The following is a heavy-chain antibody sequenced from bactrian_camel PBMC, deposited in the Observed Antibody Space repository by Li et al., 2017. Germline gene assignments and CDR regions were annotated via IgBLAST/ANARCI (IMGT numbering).Heavy chain of an antibody. CDR1: GFTFSNNW. V-gene: IGHV3S6*01. J-gene: IGHJ4*01. CDR2: IYTYDGTT. D-gene: IGHD2*01. Sequence: HVQLVESGGGLVQPGGSLRLSCIPSGFTFSNNWMHWVRQAPGKGLEWVSSIYTYDGTTTSADSVKGRFTLSQDNAKQAVYLQMDSLTPEDTAMYYCGTDGEDCDGGYRVLAGQGTQVTVS.